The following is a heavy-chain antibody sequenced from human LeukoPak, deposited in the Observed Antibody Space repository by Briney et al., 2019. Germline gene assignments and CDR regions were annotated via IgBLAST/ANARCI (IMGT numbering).Heavy chain of an antibody. J-gene: IGHJ4*02. D-gene: IGHD3-22*01. V-gene: IGHV1-18*01. CDR2: ISTYNGNT. CDR3: ARNSSGYPHAFDY. Sequence: GASAKVSCKASGYTFTNYGIRWVRQAPGQGLEWMGWISTYNGNTNYAQKFQGRVTMTTDTSTSTAYMELRSLRSDDTALYYCARNSSGYPHAFDYWGQGTLVTVSS. CDR1: GYTFTNYG.